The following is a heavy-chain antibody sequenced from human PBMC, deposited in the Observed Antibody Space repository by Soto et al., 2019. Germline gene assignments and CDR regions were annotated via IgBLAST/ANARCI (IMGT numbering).Heavy chain of an antibody. CDR3: AREGISGSYYFDF. Sequence: RSLTCTVSGVSISSYFWSWIRQPPGKGLEWIGYIFYSGSTNYNPSLKSRVTMSLDTSKNQFSLKLVSVTPADTAVYYCAREGISGSYYFDFWGQGTPVTVSS. CDR1: GVSISSYF. CDR2: IFYSGST. D-gene: IGHD3-10*01. J-gene: IGHJ4*02. V-gene: IGHV4-59*01.